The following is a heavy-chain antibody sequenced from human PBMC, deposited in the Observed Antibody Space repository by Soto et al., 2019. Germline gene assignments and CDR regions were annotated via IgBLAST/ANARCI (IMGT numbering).Heavy chain of an antibody. V-gene: IGHV4-61*08. Sequence: SETLSLTCTVSGGSISSGGYYWSWIRQHPGKGLEWIGYIYYSGSTNYNPSLKSRVTISVDRSKSQFSLKLSSVTAADTAVYFCARDGSSDSRNYYYYYGMDVWGQGTTVTVSS. D-gene: IGHD6-13*01. CDR1: GGSISSGGYY. CDR3: ARDGSSDSRNYYYYYGMDV. J-gene: IGHJ6*02. CDR2: IYYSGST.